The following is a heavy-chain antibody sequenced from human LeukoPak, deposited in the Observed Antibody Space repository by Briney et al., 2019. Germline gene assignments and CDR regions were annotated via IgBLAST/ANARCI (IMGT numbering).Heavy chain of an antibody. CDR1: GFTLSSNW. Sequence: GGSLRLSCAASGFTLSSNWMHWVRQAPGKGLVWVSRINGDGSSTSYADSVKGRFTISRDNSKNTLYLQMNSLRAEDTAVYYCAKAGSYCSSTSCYVGAFDYWGQGTLVTVSS. D-gene: IGHD2-2*01. J-gene: IGHJ4*02. CDR3: AKAGSYCSSTSCYVGAFDY. V-gene: IGHV3-74*01. CDR2: INGDGSST.